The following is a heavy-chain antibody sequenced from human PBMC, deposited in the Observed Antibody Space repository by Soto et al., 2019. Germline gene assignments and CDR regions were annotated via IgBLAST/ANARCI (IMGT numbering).Heavy chain of an antibody. CDR2: IYYSGST. V-gene: IGHV4-59*01. D-gene: IGHD5-18*01. J-gene: IGHJ6*02. CDR3: ARDLGYSYGYHGMDV. CDR1: GGSISSYY. Sequence: NPSETLSLTCTVSGGSISSYYWSWIRQPPGKGLEWIGYIYYSGSTNYNPSLKSRVTISVDTSKNQFSLKLSSVTAADTAVYYCARDLGYSYGYHGMDVWGQGTTVTVSS.